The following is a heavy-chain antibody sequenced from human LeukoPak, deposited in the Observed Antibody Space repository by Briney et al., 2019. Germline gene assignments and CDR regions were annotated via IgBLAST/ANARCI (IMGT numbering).Heavy chain of an antibody. CDR1: GGSISSYY. CDR3: ARAGYIVGATLFDY. Sequence: SETLSLTCTVSGGSISSYYWSWIRQPAGKGLEWIGRIYTSGSTNYNPSLKSRVTMSVDTSKNQFSPKLSSVTAADTAVYYCARAGYIVGATLFDYWGQGTLVTVSS. V-gene: IGHV4-4*07. J-gene: IGHJ4*02. CDR2: IYTSGST. D-gene: IGHD1-26*01.